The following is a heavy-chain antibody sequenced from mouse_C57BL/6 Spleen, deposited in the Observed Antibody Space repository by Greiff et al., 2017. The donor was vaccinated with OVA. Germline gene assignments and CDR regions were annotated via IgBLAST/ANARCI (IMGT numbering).Heavy chain of an antibody. CDR3: AKEGTTVVAPFDY. V-gene: IGHV2-5*01. CDR2: IWRGGST. J-gene: IGHJ2*01. CDR1: GFSLTSYG. D-gene: IGHD1-1*01. Sequence: QVQLKESGPGLVQPSQCLSITCTVSGFSLTSYGVHWVRQSPGKGLEWLGVIWRGGSTAYNAAFMSSLSITKDNSKSQVFFNMNRPQADDAAIYDCAKEGTTVVAPFDYWGQGTTLTVSS.